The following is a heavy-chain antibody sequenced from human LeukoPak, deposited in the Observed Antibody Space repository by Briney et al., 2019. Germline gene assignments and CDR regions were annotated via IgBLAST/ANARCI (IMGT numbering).Heavy chain of an antibody. CDR3: AKVGSGHSFDY. CDR2: ISYSAIST. Sequence: GGSLRLSCAASGFTFSTYPMSWVRQAPGKGLEWVSGISYSAISTFYADSVKGRFTISRDNSKNTLYLQMNSLRAEDTAVYYCAKVGSGHSFDYWGQGTLVTVSS. J-gene: IGHJ4*02. D-gene: IGHD2-15*01. V-gene: IGHV3-23*01. CDR1: GFTFSTYP.